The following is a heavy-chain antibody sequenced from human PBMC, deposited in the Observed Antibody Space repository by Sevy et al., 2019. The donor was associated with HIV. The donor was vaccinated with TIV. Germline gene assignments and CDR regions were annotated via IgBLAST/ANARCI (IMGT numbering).Heavy chain of an antibody. CDR3: ARSSGYSYGDFDY. Sequence: SETLSLTCTVSGGSISSNYWSWIRQPPGKGLEWIGYIYSSGSSSNPSPKSRVSISMDTSKNQFSLKLNSVTAADTAVYYCARSSGYSYGDFDYWGQGTLVTVSS. CDR2: IYSSGSS. V-gene: IGHV4-59*01. CDR1: GGSISSNY. J-gene: IGHJ4*02. D-gene: IGHD5-18*01.